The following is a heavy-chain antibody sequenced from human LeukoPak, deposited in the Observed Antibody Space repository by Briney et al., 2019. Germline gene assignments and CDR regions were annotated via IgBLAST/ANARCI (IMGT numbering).Heavy chain of an antibody. CDR3: ARELQENVGLTRGNWFDP. V-gene: IGHV4-39*07. Sequence: SETLSLTCTVSGGSISSSSYYWGWIRQPPGKGLEWIGSIYYSGSTYYNPSLKSRVTISVDTSKNQFSLKLSSVTAADTAVYYCARELQENVGLTRGNWFDPWGQGTLVTVSS. CDR1: GGSISSSSYY. CDR2: IYYSGST. J-gene: IGHJ5*02. D-gene: IGHD2-15*01.